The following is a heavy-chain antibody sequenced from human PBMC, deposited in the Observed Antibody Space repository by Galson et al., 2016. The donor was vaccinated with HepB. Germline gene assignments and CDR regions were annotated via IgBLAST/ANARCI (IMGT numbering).Heavy chain of an antibody. CDR1: GFSLTTDGVG. Sequence: PALVKPTQTLTLTCSFSGFSLTTDGVGVAWIRQPPGKALEWLALIYWDGDERYNPLLKSRLTITKDTSKNQVLLIMINVNPMDTATYSCSHGMTSLYPMEVIGDRLAFDVWSQGTLVTVSS. CDR2: IYWDGDE. V-gene: IGHV2-5*02. J-gene: IGHJ3*01. D-gene: IGHD2-21*01. CDR3: SHGMTSLYPMEVIGDRLAFDV.